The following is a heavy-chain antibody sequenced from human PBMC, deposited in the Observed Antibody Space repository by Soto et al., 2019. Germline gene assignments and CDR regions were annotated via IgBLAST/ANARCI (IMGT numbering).Heavy chain of an antibody. J-gene: IGHJ5*02. CDR3: ARISKWLAPFDP. V-gene: IGHV3-53*01. Sequence: AVGSLRLSCAASWFTVSSNYMSWVRQAPGKGLEWVSVIYSGGSTYYADSVKGRFTISRDNSKNTLYLQMNSLRAEDTAVYYRARISKWLAPFDPWGQGTLVTVSS. D-gene: IGHD6-19*01. CDR2: IYSGGST. CDR1: WFTVSSNY.